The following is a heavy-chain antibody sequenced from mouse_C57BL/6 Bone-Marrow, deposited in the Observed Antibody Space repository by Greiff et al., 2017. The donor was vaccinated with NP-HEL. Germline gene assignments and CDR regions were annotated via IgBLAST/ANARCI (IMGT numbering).Heavy chain of an antibody. CDR3: ARATHYYGSSY. CDR1: GYTFTSYD. D-gene: IGHD1-1*01. J-gene: IGHJ3*01. Sequence: VQLQQSGPELVKPGASVKLSCKASGYTFTSYDINWVQQRPGPGLEWIGWIYPRAGSPKYHEKFTGKAALTVDTSSSTAYMELHSLTSEDSSVYFCARATHYYGSSYWGQGTLVTVSA. CDR2: IYPRAGSP. V-gene: IGHV1-85*01.